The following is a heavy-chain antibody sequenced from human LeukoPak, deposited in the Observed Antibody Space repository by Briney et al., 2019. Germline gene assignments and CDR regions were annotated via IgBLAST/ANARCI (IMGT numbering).Heavy chain of an antibody. Sequence: SETLSLTCAVYGGSFSGYYWSWIRQPPGKGLEWIGEINHSGSTNYNPSLKSRVTISVDTSKNQFSLKLSSVTAADTAVYYCARGGYYDYVWGSYRSSYFDYWGQGTLVTVSS. D-gene: IGHD3-16*02. CDR2: INHSGST. CDR3: ARGGYYDYVWGSYRSSYFDY. V-gene: IGHV4-34*01. CDR1: GGSFSGYY. J-gene: IGHJ4*02.